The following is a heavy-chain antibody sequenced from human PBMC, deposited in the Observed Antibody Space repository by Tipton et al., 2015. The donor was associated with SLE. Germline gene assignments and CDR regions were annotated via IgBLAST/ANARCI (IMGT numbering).Heavy chain of an antibody. J-gene: IGHJ4*02. D-gene: IGHD6-13*01. CDR1: GGSFSGYY. CDR2: INHSGST. V-gene: IGHV4-34*01. CDR3: ARSRVGEQHLVYLSGYFDY. Sequence: TLSLTCAVYGGSFSGYYWSWIRQPPGKGLEWIGEINHSGSTNYNPSLKSRVTISVDTSKKQFSLKLSSVTAADTAVYYCARSRVGEQHLVYLSGYFDYWGQGTLVTVSS.